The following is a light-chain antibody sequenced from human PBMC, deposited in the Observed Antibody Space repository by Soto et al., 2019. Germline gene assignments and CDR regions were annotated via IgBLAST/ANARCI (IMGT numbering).Light chain of an antibody. CDR2: EVS. CDR3: MQSTQLPPT. Sequence: DIVMTQSPLSLPVTPGEPSSMSFSASLSLLHNNGYNYLDWYLQKPGQSPQLLIYEVSTRVSGVPDRFSGSGSGTDFTLEISRVETDDVGIYYCMQSTQLPPTFGQGTRLEIK. CDR1: LSLLHNNGYNY. V-gene: IGKV2D-29*02. J-gene: IGKJ5*01.